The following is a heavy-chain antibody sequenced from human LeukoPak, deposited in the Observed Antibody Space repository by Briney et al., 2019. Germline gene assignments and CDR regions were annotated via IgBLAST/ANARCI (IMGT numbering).Heavy chain of an antibody. D-gene: IGHD6-13*01. Sequence: SETLSLTCTVSGGSISSYYWSWIRQPPGKGLEWIGYIYYSGSTNYNPSLKSRVTISVDTSKNQFSLKLSSVTAADTAVYYCARGGIGQQAHFQHWGQGTLVTVSS. CDR3: ARGGIGQQAHFQH. CDR1: GGSISSYY. CDR2: IYYSGST. J-gene: IGHJ1*01. V-gene: IGHV4-59*01.